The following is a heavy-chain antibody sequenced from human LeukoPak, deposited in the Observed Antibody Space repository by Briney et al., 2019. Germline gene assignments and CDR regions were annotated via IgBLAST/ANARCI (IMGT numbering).Heavy chain of an antibody. CDR2: IIPIFGTA. V-gene: IGHV1-69*05. J-gene: IGHJ3*02. CDR1: GGTFISYA. D-gene: IGHD2-21*02. Sequence: GSSVKVSCKASGGTFISYAISWVRQAPGQGLEWMGGIIPIFGTANYAQKFQGRVTITTDESTSTAYMELSSLRSEGTAVYYCARDREGVVVTAKGAFDIWGQGTMVTVSS. CDR3: ARDREGVVVTAKGAFDI.